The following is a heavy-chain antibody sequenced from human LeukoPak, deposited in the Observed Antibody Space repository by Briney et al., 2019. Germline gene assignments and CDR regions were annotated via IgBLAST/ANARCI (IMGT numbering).Heavy chain of an antibody. D-gene: IGHD3-9*01. Sequence: GGSLRLSCAASGFTFSSYAMSWVRQAPGKGLEWVSAISGSGGSTYYADSVKGRFTISRDNSKNTLYLQMNSLRAEDTAVYYCAKDWVLRYFDWSLDAFDNWGQGTMVTVSS. CDR3: AKDWVLRYFDWSLDAFDN. V-gene: IGHV3-23*01. J-gene: IGHJ3*02. CDR1: GFTFSSYA. CDR2: ISGSGGST.